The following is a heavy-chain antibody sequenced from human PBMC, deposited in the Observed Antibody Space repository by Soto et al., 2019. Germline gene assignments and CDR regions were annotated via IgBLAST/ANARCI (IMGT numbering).Heavy chain of an antibody. D-gene: IGHD3-3*01. V-gene: IGHV4-34*01. J-gene: IGHJ6*02. Sequence: PSETLSLTCAVYSGSFSGYYWSWIRQPPGKGLEWIGEINHSGSTNYNPSLKSRVTISVDTSKNQFSLKLSSVTAADTAVYYCARAFGYDFWSGYSDYGMDVWGQGTTVTVSS. CDR3: ARAFGYDFWSGYSDYGMDV. CDR1: SGSFSGYY. CDR2: INHSGST.